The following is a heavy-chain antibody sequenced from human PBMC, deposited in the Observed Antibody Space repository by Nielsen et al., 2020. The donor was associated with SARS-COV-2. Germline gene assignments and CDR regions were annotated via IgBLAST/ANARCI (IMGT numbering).Heavy chain of an antibody. CDR2: IYHSGST. D-gene: IGHD2-15*01. CDR3: AITLGYCSGGSCYYY. V-gene: IGHV4-4*02. CDR1: GGSISSSNW. Sequence: SETLSLTCAVSGGSISSSNWWSWVRQPPGKGLEWIGEIYHSGSTNYNPSLKSRVTISVDKSKNQFSLKLSSVTAADTAVYYCAITLGYCSGGSCYYYWGQGTPVTVSS. J-gene: IGHJ4*02.